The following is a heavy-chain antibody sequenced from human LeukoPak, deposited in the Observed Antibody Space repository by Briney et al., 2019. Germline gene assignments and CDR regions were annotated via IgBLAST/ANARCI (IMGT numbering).Heavy chain of an antibody. CDR3: ARVGTDFIVAADYFDY. J-gene: IGHJ4*02. V-gene: IGHV1-18*01. CDR1: GYIFTSYG. D-gene: IGHD6-13*01. Sequence: ASVKVSCKASGYIFTSYGISWWRNPPEQGLNWMEWISAYNGNTNYSQKLQGRVTMTTDTSTSTAYMELRSLRSDDTAVYYCARVGTDFIVAADYFDYWGQGTLVTVSS. CDR2: ISAYNGNT.